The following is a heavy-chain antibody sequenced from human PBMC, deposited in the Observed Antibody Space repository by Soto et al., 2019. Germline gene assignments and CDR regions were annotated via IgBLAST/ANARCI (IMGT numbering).Heavy chain of an antibody. CDR3: ATSVGWFDP. V-gene: IGHV4-59*01. D-gene: IGHD2-15*01. CDR2: IYYSGTT. J-gene: IGHJ5*02. Sequence: QVKLQESGPRLVKPSETLSLTCSVSGGSITSYFWSWIRQSPGKGLEWIGYIYYSGTTNYNPSLKSRVTISGDTSKNQVSLKLNSVTAADTAVYYCATSVGWFDPWGQGTLVTVSS. CDR1: GGSITSYF.